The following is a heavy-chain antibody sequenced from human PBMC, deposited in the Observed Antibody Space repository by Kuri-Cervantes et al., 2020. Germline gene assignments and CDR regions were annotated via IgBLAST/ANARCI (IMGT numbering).Heavy chain of an antibody. CDR1: GFTFNNYG. CDR3: ARDRGIITFDY. CDR2: IWYDGSNE. J-gene: IGHJ4*02. Sequence: GGSLRLSCAASGFTFNNYGMHWVRQAPGKGLEWVAVIWYDGSNEYYADSVKDRFTISRDNSKSTLYLQMNSLRAEDTAVYYCARDRGIITFDYWGQGSLVTVSS. V-gene: IGHV3-33*01. D-gene: IGHD3-10*01.